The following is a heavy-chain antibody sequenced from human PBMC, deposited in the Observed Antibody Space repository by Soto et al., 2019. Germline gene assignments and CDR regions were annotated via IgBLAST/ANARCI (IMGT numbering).Heavy chain of an antibody. CDR2: IWYDGSNK. D-gene: IGHD3-10*01. J-gene: IGHJ5*02. CDR3: ARDRGLWFGELLTPNWFDP. V-gene: IGHV3-33*01. CDR1: GFTFSRYG. Sequence: QVQLVESGGGVVQPGRSLRLSCAASGFTFSRYGMHWVRQAPGKGLEWVAVIWYDGSNKYYADSVKGRFTISRDNSKNTLYLQMNSLRAEYTAVYYCARDRGLWFGELLTPNWFDPWGQGTLVTVSS.